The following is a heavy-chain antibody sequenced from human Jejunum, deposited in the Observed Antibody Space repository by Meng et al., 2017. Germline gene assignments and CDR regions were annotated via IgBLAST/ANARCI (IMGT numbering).Heavy chain of an antibody. Sequence: GSLRLSCTVSGYSISSGYSLVWIRQPPGKGLEWIATINHIGTTYYNPSLKSRVTISVDTSKNHFSLNLSSVTAADTAIYYCARYYYNSGNNWFDPWGQGTLVTVSS. J-gene: IGHJ5*02. CDR2: INHIGTT. D-gene: IGHD3-10*01. V-gene: IGHV4-38-2*02. CDR1: GYSISSGYS. CDR3: ARYYYNSGNNWFDP.